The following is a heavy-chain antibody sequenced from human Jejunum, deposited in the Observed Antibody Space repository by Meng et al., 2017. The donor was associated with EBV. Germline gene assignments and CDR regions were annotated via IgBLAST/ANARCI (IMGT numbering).Heavy chain of an antibody. D-gene: IGHD3-3*01. CDR2: ISARCTST. Sequence: VGLGGALLMPAWFLRPSCAAYGCTFSDFYMGWIRQAPGKGLEGISYISARCTSTHYADSVKCRFLICRDNVNKLLSLHMFCLRVEDTAMYYCARPRFSPDNRGYVFWGQGTLVTVSS. V-gene: IGHV3-11*05. J-gene: IGHJ4*02. CDR3: ARPRFSPDNRGYVF. CDR1: GCTFSDFY.